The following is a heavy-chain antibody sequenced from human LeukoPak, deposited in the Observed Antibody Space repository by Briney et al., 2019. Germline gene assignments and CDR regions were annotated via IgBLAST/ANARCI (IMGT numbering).Heavy chain of an antibody. V-gene: IGHV3-21*06. CDR3: ATETNGRHYDY. D-gene: IGHD1-14*01. Sequence: GGSLRLSCTTSGLTFSTSGFNWVSQAPGKGLEWVASIGPTGFDRYHADSIKGRFTISRDNANNFLYLQMDSLRAEDTAVYYCATETNGRHYDYWGQGTLLTVSS. CDR1: GLTFSTSG. CDR2: IGPTGFDR. J-gene: IGHJ4*02.